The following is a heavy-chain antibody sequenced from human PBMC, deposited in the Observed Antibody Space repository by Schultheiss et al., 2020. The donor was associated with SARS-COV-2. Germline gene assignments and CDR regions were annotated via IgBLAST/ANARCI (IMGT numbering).Heavy chain of an antibody. CDR3: ARGRRWELLDWFDP. CDR1: GYSFTSYW. Sequence: GGSLRLSCKGSGYSFTSYWIGWVRQMPGKGLEWMGIIYPGDSDTRYSPSFQGQVTISADKSISTAYLQWSSLKASDTAMYYCARGRRWELLDWFDPWGQGTLVTVSS. CDR2: IYPGDSDT. V-gene: IGHV5-51*01. D-gene: IGHD1-26*01. J-gene: IGHJ5*02.